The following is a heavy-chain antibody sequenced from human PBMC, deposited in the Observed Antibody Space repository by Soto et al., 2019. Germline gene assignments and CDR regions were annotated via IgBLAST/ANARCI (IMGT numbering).Heavy chain of an antibody. CDR2: IKQDGSEK. CDR3: ARDLTYYYDSSADY. D-gene: IGHD3-22*01. Sequence: GGSLRLSCAASGFTFSSYWMSWVRQAPGKGLEWVANIKQDGSEKYYVDSVKGRFTISRDNAKNSLYLQMNSLRAEDTAVYYCARDLTYYYDSSADYWGQGTLVTVSS. V-gene: IGHV3-7*01. CDR1: GFTFSSYW. J-gene: IGHJ4*02.